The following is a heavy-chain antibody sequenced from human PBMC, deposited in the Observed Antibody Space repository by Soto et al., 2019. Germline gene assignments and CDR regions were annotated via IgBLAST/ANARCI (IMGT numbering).Heavy chain of an antibody. J-gene: IGHJ5*02. V-gene: IGHV3-33*01. D-gene: IGHD3-10*02. CDR2: IWYDGSNK. CDR1: GFTFRNYG. Sequence: QVQLVESGGGVVQPGRSLRLSCAASGFTFRNYGMHWVRQAPGKGLEWLAVIWYDGSNKYYADSVKGRFTISRDNSKNTLYLQMNSLRAEDTDVYYCARDVRSRRYDLWGQGTLVTVSS. CDR3: ARDVRSRRYDL.